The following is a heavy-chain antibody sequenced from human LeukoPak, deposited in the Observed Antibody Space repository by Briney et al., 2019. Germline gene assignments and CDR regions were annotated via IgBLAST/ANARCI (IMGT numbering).Heavy chain of an antibody. D-gene: IGHD3-3*01. CDR3: TTDRSGITIFGVVIMGPADAFDI. Sequence: GGSLRLSCTASGFTFSSYGMHWVRQAPGKGLEWVAVIWYDGSNKYYADSVKGRFTISRDNSKNPLYLQMNSLKTEDTAVYYCTTDRSGITIFGVVIMGPADAFDIWGQGTMVTVSS. V-gene: IGHV3-33*01. CDR2: IWYDGSNK. CDR1: GFTFSSYG. J-gene: IGHJ3*02.